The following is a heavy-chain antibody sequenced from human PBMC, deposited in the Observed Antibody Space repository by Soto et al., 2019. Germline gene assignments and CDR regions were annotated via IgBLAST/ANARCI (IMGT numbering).Heavy chain of an antibody. Sequence: ASVKVSCKASGYSFTNYYIHWVRQAPGQGLEWMGIINPRDSSTRYAQKFQGRVTVTRETSSSTVYMELSSLRFEDTAMYYCARDIGDSGSHWFDPWGQGSLVTVSS. CDR1: GYSFTNYY. V-gene: IGHV1-46*01. CDR2: INPRDSST. CDR3: ARDIGDSGSHWFDP. D-gene: IGHD1-26*01. J-gene: IGHJ5*02.